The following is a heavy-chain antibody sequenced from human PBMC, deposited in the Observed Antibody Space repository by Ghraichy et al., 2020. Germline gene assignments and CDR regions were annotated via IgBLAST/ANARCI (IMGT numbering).Heavy chain of an antibody. CDR2: IIPIFGTA. CDR1: GGTFSSYA. V-gene: IGHV1-69*13. D-gene: IGHD2-2*01. J-gene: IGHJ6*02. CDR3: ARKGYCSSTSCRVSYQYYYYGMDV. Sequence: SVKVSCKASGGTFSSYAISWVRQAPGQGLEWMGGIIPIFGTANYAQKFQGRVTITADESTSTAYMELSSLRSEDTAVYYCARKGYCSSTSCRVSYQYYYYGMDVWGQGTTVTVSS.